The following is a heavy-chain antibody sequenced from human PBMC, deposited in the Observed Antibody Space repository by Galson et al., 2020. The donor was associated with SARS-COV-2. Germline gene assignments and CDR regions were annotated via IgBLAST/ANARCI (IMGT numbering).Heavy chain of an antibody. CDR2: IHWSGST. V-gene: IGHV4-39*07. J-gene: IGHJ4*02. CDR3: ARETGGSSIDY. D-gene: IGHD3-16*01. CDR1: GGSITSNNNY. Sequence: SQTLSLTCTVSGGSITSNNNYWGWIRQPPGKGLEWIGSIHWSGSTFYNPSFPSLESRVTISIDTSKNHFSLNLNSVTAADTAMYYCARETGGSSIDYWGQGTLVTVSA.